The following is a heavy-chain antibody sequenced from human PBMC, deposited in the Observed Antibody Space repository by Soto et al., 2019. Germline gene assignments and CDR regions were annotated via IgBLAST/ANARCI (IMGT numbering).Heavy chain of an antibody. J-gene: IGHJ6*02. D-gene: IGHD6-13*01. Sequence: ASVTVSCEASVYELTDYDINWVGQASGPGLAWIRWMNPINGATGTARRFQGRVSLSRNTATGTAYLELTSLRSDDTAVYYCGRGPSPRAPAGGTPYYYAMDVWGQGNTVTVSS. V-gene: IGHV1-8*02. CDR2: MNPINGAT. CDR3: GRGPSPRAPAGGTPYYYAMDV. CDR1: VYELTDYD.